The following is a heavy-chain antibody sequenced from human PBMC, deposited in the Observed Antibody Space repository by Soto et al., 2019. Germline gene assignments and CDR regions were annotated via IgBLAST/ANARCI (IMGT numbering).Heavy chain of an antibody. D-gene: IGHD6-13*01. CDR1: GYTFTSYA. CDR2: INAGNGNT. V-gene: IGHV1-3*01. Sequence: ASVKVSCKASGYTFTSYAMHWVRQAPGQRLEWMGWINAGNGNTKYSQKFQGRVTITRDTSASTAYMELSSLRSEDTAVYYCARVAQQLARGWWFDPWGQGTLVTVSS. J-gene: IGHJ5*02. CDR3: ARVAQQLARGWWFDP.